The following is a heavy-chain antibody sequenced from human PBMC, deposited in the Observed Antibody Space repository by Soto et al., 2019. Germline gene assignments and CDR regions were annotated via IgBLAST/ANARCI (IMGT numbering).Heavy chain of an antibody. CDR1: GGTFSSYA. Sequence: ASVKVSCKASGGTFSSYAISWVRQAPGQGLEWMGGIIPIFGTANYAQKFQGRVTITADESTSTAYMELSSLRSEDTAVYYCARVNGIPVVVPFPXLNENYYYYYGMDVWGQGTTVTVSS. V-gene: IGHV1-69*13. CDR3: ARVNGIPVVVPFPXLNENYYYYYGMDV. D-gene: IGHD2-2*01. J-gene: IGHJ6*02. CDR2: IIPIFGTA.